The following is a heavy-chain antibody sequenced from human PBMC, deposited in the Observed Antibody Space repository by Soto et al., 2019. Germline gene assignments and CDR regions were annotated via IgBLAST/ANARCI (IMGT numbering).Heavy chain of an antibody. V-gene: IGHV3-30*03. Sequence: GGSLRLSCAASGFTFSSYGMHWVRQAPGKGLEWVAVISYDGSNKYYADSVKGRFTISTDTSTSTAYMELRSLRSDDTAVYYCARDSVRRDGYNYFDDYWGQGTLVTVSS. D-gene: IGHD5-12*01. CDR3: ARDSVRRDGYNYFDDY. CDR2: ISYDGSNK. J-gene: IGHJ4*02. CDR1: GFTFSSYG.